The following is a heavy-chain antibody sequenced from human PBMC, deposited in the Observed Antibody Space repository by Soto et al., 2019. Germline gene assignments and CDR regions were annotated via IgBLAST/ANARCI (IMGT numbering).Heavy chain of an antibody. D-gene: IGHD6-19*01. CDR1: GFTFSSNW. CDR2: IDNDGSSR. V-gene: IGHV3-74*01. J-gene: IGHJ4*02. CDR3: ATGSGWYSPDY. Sequence: EVQLVESGGGLVQPGGSLRLSCAASGFTFSSNWMHWVRQGPGKGLVWVSRIDNDGSSRDYADSVKGRFTISRDNAKNTLYLEMGSVGAKDTAVYYCATGSGWYSPDYWGQGTLVTVSS.